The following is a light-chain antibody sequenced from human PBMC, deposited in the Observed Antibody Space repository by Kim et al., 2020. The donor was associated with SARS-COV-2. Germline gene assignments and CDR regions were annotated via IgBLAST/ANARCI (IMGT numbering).Light chain of an antibody. CDR1: QTILDRSNNKNK. Sequence: IVMTQSPGSLALSLGERATINCKSSQTILDRSNNKNKLAWYQQKPGQPLKLLIYWASTRESGVPDRFSGSGSGTDFTLTISSLEAEDVADYYCQQYYYSPNTFGQGTKLEI. J-gene: IGKJ2*01. CDR2: WAS. V-gene: IGKV4-1*01. CDR3: QQYYYSPNT.